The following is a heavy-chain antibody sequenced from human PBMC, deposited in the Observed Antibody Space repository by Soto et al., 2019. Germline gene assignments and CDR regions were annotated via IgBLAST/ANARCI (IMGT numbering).Heavy chain of an antibody. V-gene: IGHV6-1*01. J-gene: IGHJ5*02. CDR3: ARVPSIVVLLAAMIVDGGWFDP. D-gene: IGHD2-2*01. CDR1: GDSVSSNSAA. Sequence: PSQTLSLTCAISGDSVSSNSAAWNWIRQSPSRGLEWLGRTYYRSKWYNDYAVSVKSRITINPDTSKNQFSLQLNSVTPEDTAVYYCARVPSIVVLLAAMIVDGGWFDPWGQGTLVPVAS. CDR2: TYYRSKWYN.